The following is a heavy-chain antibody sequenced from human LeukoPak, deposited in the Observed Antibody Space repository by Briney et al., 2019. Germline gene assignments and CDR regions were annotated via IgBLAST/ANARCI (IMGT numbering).Heavy chain of an antibody. J-gene: IGHJ4*02. CDR3: ARSGYGELGF. D-gene: IGHD5-12*01. V-gene: IGHV1-8*01. CDR1: GYTFTNYD. CDR2: MNPSTGNT. Sequence: GASVKVSCKASGYTFTNYDMNWVRQAPGQGLESMGWMNPSTGNTNYAQRFQGRVTMTRDTSINTAYLELSSLRFEDTAVYFCARSGYGELGFWGQGSLLTVSS.